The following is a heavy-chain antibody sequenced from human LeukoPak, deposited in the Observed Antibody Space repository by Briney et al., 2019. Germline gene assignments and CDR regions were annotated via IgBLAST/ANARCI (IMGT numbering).Heavy chain of an antibody. Sequence: SETLSLTCAVYGGSFSGYYWSWIRQPPGKGLEWIGEINHSGSTNYNPSLKSRVTMSVDTSKNQFSLKLSSVTAADTAVYYCARSGYDYYYYYYMDVWGKGTTVTVSS. CDR3: ARSGYDYYYYYYMDV. D-gene: IGHD5-12*01. J-gene: IGHJ6*03. V-gene: IGHV4-34*01. CDR2: INHSGST. CDR1: GGSFSGYY.